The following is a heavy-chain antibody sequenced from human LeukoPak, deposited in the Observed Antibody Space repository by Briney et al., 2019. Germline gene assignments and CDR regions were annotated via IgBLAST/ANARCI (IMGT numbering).Heavy chain of an antibody. CDR3: ATIKIVGANNWFDP. V-gene: IGHV1-24*01. CDR2: FDPEDGET. J-gene: IGHJ5*02. D-gene: IGHD1-26*01. CDR1: GYTLTELS. Sequence: ASVKVSCKVSGYTLTELSMHWVRQAPGKGLEWMGGFDPEDGETIYAQKFQGRVTMTEDTSTDTAYMELSSLRSEDTAVYYCATIKIVGANNWFDPWGHGTLVTVSS.